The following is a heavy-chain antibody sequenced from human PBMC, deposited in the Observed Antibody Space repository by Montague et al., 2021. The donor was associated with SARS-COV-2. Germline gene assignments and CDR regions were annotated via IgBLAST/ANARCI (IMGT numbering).Heavy chain of an antibody. D-gene: IGHD6-13*01. V-gene: IGHV4-59*12. CDR1: GDSINTYY. Sequence: SETLSLTCTVSGDSINTYYCSWIRQPPGKGLEWLGSIFYTGSTNXNPSLKSRVTISLDTSKNQFFLKVTSVTAADTAVYYCARQAADSYFYYGVDVWGQGTTVTVSS. CDR3: ARQAADSYFYYGVDV. J-gene: IGHJ6*02. CDR2: IFYTGST.